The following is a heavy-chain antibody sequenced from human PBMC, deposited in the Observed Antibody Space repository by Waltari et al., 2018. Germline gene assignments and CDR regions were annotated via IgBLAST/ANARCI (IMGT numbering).Heavy chain of an antibody. V-gene: IGHV3-11*01. J-gene: IGHJ6*02. CDR1: GFPVGDFD. CDR2: MRSTRDII. D-gene: IGHD3-22*01. CDR3: SSAGFDHQSRGYGMDV. Sequence: QVPLVQSGGRLVMPGGSLRLSCAASGFPVGDFDLSWIARVPGRGLEWVAYMRSTRDIIYYSDSVRGRFTITRDNARKSLYLYMNSLRAEDTAVYYCSSAGFDHQSRGYGMDVWGQGTTVTVSS.